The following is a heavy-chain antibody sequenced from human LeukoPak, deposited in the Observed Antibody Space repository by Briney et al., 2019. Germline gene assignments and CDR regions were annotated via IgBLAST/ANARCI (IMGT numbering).Heavy chain of an antibody. CDR3: ARQISYDSRGYYLDY. CDR1: GGSISSYY. Sequence: SETLSLTCTVSGGSISSYYWSWIRQPPGKGLEWIGYIYYSGSTNYNPSLKSRVTISVDTSKNQFSPKLSSVTAADTAVYYCARQISYDSRGYYLDYWGQGTLVTVSS. D-gene: IGHD3-22*01. V-gene: IGHV4-59*08. CDR2: IYYSGST. J-gene: IGHJ4*02.